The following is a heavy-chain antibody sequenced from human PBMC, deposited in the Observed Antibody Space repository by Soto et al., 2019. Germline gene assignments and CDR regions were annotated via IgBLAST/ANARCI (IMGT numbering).Heavy chain of an antibody. CDR1: GFTFSSYA. D-gene: IGHD2-2*01. Sequence: HPGGSLRLSCAASGFTFSSYAMSWVRQAPGKGLEWVSAISGSGGSTYYADSVKGRFTISRDNSKNTLYLQMNSLRAEDTAVYYCAKDGGYCSSTSCPRYDAFDIWGQGTMVTVSS. CDR2: ISGSGGST. CDR3: AKDGGYCSSTSCPRYDAFDI. J-gene: IGHJ3*02. V-gene: IGHV3-23*01.